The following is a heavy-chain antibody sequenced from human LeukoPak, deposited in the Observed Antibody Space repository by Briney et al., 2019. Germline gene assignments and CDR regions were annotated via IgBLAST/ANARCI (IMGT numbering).Heavy chain of an antibody. CDR1: GGSFSCYY. Sequence: SETLSLTCAVYGGSFSCYYWSWIRQPPGKGLEWIGEINHSGSTNYNPSLKSRVTISVDTSKNQFSLKLSTVTAAHTAVYYCARDDTMIYAFDIWGQGTMVTVSS. V-gene: IGHV4-34*01. D-gene: IGHD3-22*01. J-gene: IGHJ3*02. CDR2: INHSGST. CDR3: ARDDTMIYAFDI.